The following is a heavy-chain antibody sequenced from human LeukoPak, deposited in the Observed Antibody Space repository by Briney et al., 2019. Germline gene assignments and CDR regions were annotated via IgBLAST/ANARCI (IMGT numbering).Heavy chain of an antibody. CDR1: GYSISSGYY. Sequence: PSETLSLTCTVSGYSISSGYYRGWIRPPPEKLLEWIGSIYRSGSTYYNPSLKSRVTISVDTSKNQFSLKLSSVTAEDTAVYYCARAGCSSTSCYEYYYYYHYYMDVWGKGTAVTVSS. CDR2: IYRSGST. V-gene: IGHV4-38-2*02. CDR3: ARAGCSSTSCYEYYYYYHYYMDV. D-gene: IGHD2-2*01. J-gene: IGHJ6*03.